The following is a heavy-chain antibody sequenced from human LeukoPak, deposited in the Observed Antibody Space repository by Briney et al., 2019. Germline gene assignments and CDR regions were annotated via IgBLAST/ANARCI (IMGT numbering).Heavy chain of an antibody. V-gene: IGHV3-23*01. CDR3: ANLYYYDSSGYYYSYYFDY. CDR1: GFTFSSYA. J-gene: IGHJ4*02. D-gene: IGHD3-22*01. Sequence: PGGSLRLSCAASGFTFSSYAMSWVRQAPGKGLEWVSDISGSGGSTYYADSVKGRFTISRDNSKNTLYLQMNSLRAEDTAVYYCANLYYYDSSGYYYSYYFDYWGQGTLVTVSS. CDR2: ISGSGGST.